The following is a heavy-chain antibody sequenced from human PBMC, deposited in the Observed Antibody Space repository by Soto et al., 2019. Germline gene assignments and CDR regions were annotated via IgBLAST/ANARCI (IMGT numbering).Heavy chain of an antibody. CDR3: AREGTKYCSSTSCYPSYSYYYMDV. J-gene: IGHJ6*03. Sequence: QVQLVQSGAEVKKPGASVKVSCKASGYTFTSYGISWVRQAPGQGLEWMGWISAYNGNTNYAQKHQGRVTMTTDTSTSTAYMELRSLRSDDTAVYYCAREGTKYCSSTSCYPSYSYYYMDVWGKGPTVTVSS. CDR1: GYTFTSYG. D-gene: IGHD2-2*01. CDR2: ISAYNGNT. V-gene: IGHV1-18*01.